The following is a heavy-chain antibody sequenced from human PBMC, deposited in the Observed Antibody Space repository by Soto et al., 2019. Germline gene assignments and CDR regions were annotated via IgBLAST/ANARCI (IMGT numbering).Heavy chain of an antibody. J-gene: IGHJ4*02. D-gene: IGHD3-3*01. CDR3: STWPRRLSD. CDR2: ICGSSSDI. CDR1: GLRFSDYY. V-gene: IGHV3-11*05. Sequence: QVQLVQSGGGLVKPGEALRLSCTTSGLRFSDYYMSLIRQAPGKGLESLSYICGSSSDIKYADSVKGRFTISRDNAKKSVYLQMNSLRAEDTAVYYCSTWPRRLSDWGQGTPVIVSS.